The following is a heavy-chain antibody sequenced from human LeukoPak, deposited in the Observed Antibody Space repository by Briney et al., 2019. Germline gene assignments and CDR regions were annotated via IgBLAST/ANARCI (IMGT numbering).Heavy chain of an antibody. V-gene: IGHV3-9*01. J-gene: IGHJ6*02. Sequence: PGGSLRLSCAASGFTFSGSAMHWVRQAPGKGLEWVSGISWSSGSIGYADSVKGRFTISRDNAKNSLYLQMNSLRAEDAALYYCAKDGSYCSSTSCPNYYYYGMDVWGQGTTVTVSS. CDR2: ISWSSGSI. CDR3: AKDGSYCSSTSCPNYYYYGMDV. D-gene: IGHD2-2*01. CDR1: GFTFSGSA.